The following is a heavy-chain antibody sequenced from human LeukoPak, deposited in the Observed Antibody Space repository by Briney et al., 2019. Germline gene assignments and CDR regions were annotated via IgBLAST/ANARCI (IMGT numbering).Heavy chain of an antibody. V-gene: IGHV4-59*01. CDR3: ASLAPFDY. CDR2: IYYSGST. CDR1: GGSISSYY. J-gene: IGHJ4*02. Sequence: SETLSLTCTVSGGSISSYYWSWIRQPPGKGLEWIGYIYYSGSTNYNPSLKSRVAISVDTSKNQFSLKLSSVTAADTAVYYCASLAPFDYWGQGTLVTVSS.